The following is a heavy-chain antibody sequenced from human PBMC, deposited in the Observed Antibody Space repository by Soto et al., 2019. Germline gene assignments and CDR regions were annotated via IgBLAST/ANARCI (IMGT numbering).Heavy chain of an antibody. CDR2: ISWNSGSI. CDR3: AKDRNPYDYDSSGFGY. Sequence: GGSLRLSCAASGFTFADYAMHWVRQAPGKGLEWVSGISWNSGSIGYADSVKGRFTISRDNAKNSLYLQMNSLRAEDTALYYCAKDRNPYDYDSSGFGYWGQGTLVTVSS. D-gene: IGHD3-22*01. CDR1: GFTFADYA. V-gene: IGHV3-9*01. J-gene: IGHJ4*02.